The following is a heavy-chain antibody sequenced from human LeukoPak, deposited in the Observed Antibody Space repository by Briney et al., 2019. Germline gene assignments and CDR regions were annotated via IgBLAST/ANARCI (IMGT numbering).Heavy chain of an antibody. D-gene: IGHD2-15*01. J-gene: IGHJ4*02. Sequence: GGSLRLSCAASGFTFSSYEMNWVRQAPGKGLEWVTYISSSGSTIYYADSVKGRFTISRDNAKNSLYLQMNSLRAEDTAVYYCPSLGYCSGGSCLRPDYWGQGTLVTVSS. CDR1: GFTFSSYE. CDR3: PSLGYCSGGSCLRPDY. CDR2: ISSSGSTI. V-gene: IGHV3-48*03.